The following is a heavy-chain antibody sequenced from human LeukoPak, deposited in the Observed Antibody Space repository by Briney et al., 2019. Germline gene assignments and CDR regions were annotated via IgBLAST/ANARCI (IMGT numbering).Heavy chain of an antibody. V-gene: IGHV4-59*12. CDR3: ARVKRYSSSWYYFDY. Sequence: PSETLSLTCTVSGGSISSYYWSWIRQPPGKGLEWIGYIYYSGSTNYNPSLNSRVTMSVDTSKSQFSLKLRSVTAADTAVYYCARVKRYSSSWYYFDYWGQGTLVTVSS. CDR2: IYYSGST. CDR1: GGSISSYY. J-gene: IGHJ4*02. D-gene: IGHD6-13*01.